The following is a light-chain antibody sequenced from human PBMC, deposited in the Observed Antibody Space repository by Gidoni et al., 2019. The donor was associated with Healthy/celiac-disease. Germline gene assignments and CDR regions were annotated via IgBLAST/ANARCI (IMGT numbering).Light chain of an antibody. CDR2: GAS. J-gene: IGKJ2*01. V-gene: IGKV3-15*01. CDR1: QSVSSN. CDR3: QHLGT. Sequence: IVMTQSPATLSVSPGERATLSCRASQSVSSNLAWYQQKPGQAPRLLIYGASTRATGIPARFSGSGSGTEFTLTISSLQSEDFAVYYCQHLGTFGQGTKLEIK.